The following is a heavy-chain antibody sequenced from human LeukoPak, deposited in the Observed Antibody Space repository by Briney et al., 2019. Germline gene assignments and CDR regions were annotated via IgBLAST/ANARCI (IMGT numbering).Heavy chain of an antibody. V-gene: IGHV1-8*02. CDR1: GYSFTGYY. D-gene: IGHD6-19*01. J-gene: IGHJ6*03. CDR3: ARATGYSSGWYLRYYYYYYMDV. Sequence: ASVKVSCKASGYSFTGYYMHWVRQAPGQGLEWMGWMNPNSGNTGYAQKFQGRVTMTRNTSISTAYMELSSLRSEDTAVYYCARATGYSSGWYLRYYYYYYMDVWGKGTTVTVSS. CDR2: MNPNSGNT.